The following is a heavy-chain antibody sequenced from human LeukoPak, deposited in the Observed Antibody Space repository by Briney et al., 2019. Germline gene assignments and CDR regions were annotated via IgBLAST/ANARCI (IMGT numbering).Heavy chain of an antibody. CDR2: INTNTGNP. J-gene: IGHJ5*02. CDR3: ARGGTRMTTVYNWFDP. V-gene: IGHV7-4-1*02. CDR1: GGTFSSYA. Sequence: GASVKVSCKASGGTFSSYAISWVRRAPGQGLEWMGWINTNTGNPTYAQGFTGRFVFSLDTSVSTAYLQISSLKAEDTAVYYCARGGTRMTTVYNWFDPWGQGTLVTVSS. D-gene: IGHD4-17*01.